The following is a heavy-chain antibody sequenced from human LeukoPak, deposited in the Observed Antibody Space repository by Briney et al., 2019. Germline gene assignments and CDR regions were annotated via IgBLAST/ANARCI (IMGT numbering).Heavy chain of an antibody. CDR3: ARDSRSRYCSGVGTY. V-gene: IGHV1-2*06. Sequence: ASVKVSCKASGGTFSSYAISWVRQAPGQGLEWMGRINPNSGGTNYAQKFQGRVTMTRDTSISTAYMELSRLRPDDTAVYYCARDSRSRYCSGVGTYWGQGTLVTVSS. J-gene: IGHJ4*02. D-gene: IGHD2-15*01. CDR2: INPNSGGT. CDR1: GGTFSSYA.